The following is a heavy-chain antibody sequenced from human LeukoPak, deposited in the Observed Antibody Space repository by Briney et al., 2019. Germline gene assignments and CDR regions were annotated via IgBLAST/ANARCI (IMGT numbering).Heavy chain of an antibody. Sequence: GGSLRLSCAVSGLSVTTNYITWVRQAPRKGLEWVSIIYSGGSKYYADSVKGQFTISRDNSKNTVYLEMNSLRAEDTAVYYCTKRTGVTELHFDHWGQGTLVTVSS. CDR1: GLSVTTNY. J-gene: IGHJ4*02. V-gene: IGHV3-53*01. CDR2: IYSGGSK. CDR3: TKRTGVTELHFDH. D-gene: IGHD1-7*01.